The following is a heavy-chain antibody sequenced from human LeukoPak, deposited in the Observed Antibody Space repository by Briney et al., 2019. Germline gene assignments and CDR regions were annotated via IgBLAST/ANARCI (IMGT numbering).Heavy chain of an antibody. V-gene: IGHV1-69*01. D-gene: IGHD7-27*01. CDR2: IIPIFGTA. CDR3: ARWLTWGRIHDAFDI. J-gene: IGHJ3*02. Sequence: SVKVSCKASGGTFSSYAISWVRQAPGQGLEWMGGIIPIFGTANYAQKFQGRVTIAADESTSTAYMELSSLRSEDTAVYYCARWLTWGRIHDAFDIWGQGTMVTVSS. CDR1: GGTFSSYA.